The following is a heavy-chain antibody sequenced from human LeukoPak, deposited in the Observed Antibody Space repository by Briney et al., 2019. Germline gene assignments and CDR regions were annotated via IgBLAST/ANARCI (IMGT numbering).Heavy chain of an antibody. Sequence: GGSLRLSCAASGFTFSSYSMNWVRRAPGKGLEWVSSISSSSSYIYYADSVKGRFTISRDNAKNSLYLQMNSLRAEDTAVYYCARDSSGIRDAFDIWGQGTMVTVSS. CDR2: ISSSSSYI. D-gene: IGHD3-22*01. V-gene: IGHV3-21*01. CDR3: ARDSSGIRDAFDI. CDR1: GFTFSSYS. J-gene: IGHJ3*02.